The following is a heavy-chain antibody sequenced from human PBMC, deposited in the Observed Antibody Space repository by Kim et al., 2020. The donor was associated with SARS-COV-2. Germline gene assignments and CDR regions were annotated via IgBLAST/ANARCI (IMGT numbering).Heavy chain of an antibody. Sequence: GGSLRLSCAASGFTFSNYWMNWVRQAPGKGLEWVANMNQHGSEKRYVDYVKGRFTISSDNAKNLLYLQMNTLGAEETALYYCTTGTTYLCQGTLVTVS. CDR2: MNQHGSEK. V-gene: IGHV3-7*05. D-gene: IGHD4-17*01. CDR1: GFTFSNYW. J-gene: IGHJ4*02. CDR3: TTGTTY.